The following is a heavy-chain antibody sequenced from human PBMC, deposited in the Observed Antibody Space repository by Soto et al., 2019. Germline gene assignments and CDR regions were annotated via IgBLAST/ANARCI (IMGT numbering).Heavy chain of an antibody. CDR3: ARVRMVAAHSCLTGHGCYPYYFDY. CDR1: GYTFTGYY. Sequence: ASVKVSCKASGYTFTGYYMHWVRQAPGQGLEWMGGINPNSGGTNYAQKVQGRVTMTRDTSISTAYMELSWLRSDDTAVYYCARVRMVAAHSCLTGHGCYPYYFDYWGQGTLVTVSS. V-gene: IGHV1-2*02. D-gene: IGHD2-15*01. CDR2: INPNSGGT. J-gene: IGHJ4*02.